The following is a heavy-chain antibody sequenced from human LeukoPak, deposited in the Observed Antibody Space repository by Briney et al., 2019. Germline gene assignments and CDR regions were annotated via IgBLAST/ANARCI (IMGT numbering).Heavy chain of an antibody. D-gene: IGHD3-10*01. Sequence: SETLSLTCTVSGGSISSSSSYWGWIRQPPGKGLEWIGSIYYSGGTYYNPSLKSRVTISVDTSKNQFSLKLSSVTAADTAVYYCAREKEGWFGEFLYGMDVWGQGTTVTVSS. CDR2: IYYSGGT. CDR3: AREKEGWFGEFLYGMDV. J-gene: IGHJ6*02. CDR1: GGSISSSSSY. V-gene: IGHV4-39*02.